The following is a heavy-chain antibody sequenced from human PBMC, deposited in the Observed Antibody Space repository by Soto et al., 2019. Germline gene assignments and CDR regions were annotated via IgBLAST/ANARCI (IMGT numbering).Heavy chain of an antibody. Sequence: GGSLRLSCAASGFTFSSYWMHWVRQAPGKGLVWVSRINSDGSSTYYADSVKGRFTISRDNAKNTLYLQMNSLRAEDTAVYYCASHRGNYYDSSGYYPGIGYFDYWGPGTLVTVSS. CDR1: GFTFSSYW. CDR3: ASHRGNYYDSSGYYPGIGYFDY. J-gene: IGHJ4*02. V-gene: IGHV3-74*01. D-gene: IGHD3-22*01. CDR2: INSDGSST.